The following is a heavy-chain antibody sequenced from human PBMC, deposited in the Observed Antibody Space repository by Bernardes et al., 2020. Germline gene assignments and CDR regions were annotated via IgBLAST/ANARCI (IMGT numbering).Heavy chain of an antibody. Sequence: GVSLRLSCAASGFTFSSHCMSWVRQAPGKGLECVANIRQDGSEKYYLDSVKGRFTISRDNAKNSLYLQMNSLRVEDTAVYYCARDRAWGGDPPHFDYWGQGTLVTVSS. J-gene: IGHJ4*02. V-gene: IGHV3-7*01. D-gene: IGHD2-21*02. CDR2: IRQDGSEK. CDR3: ARDRAWGGDPPHFDY. CDR1: GFTFSSHC.